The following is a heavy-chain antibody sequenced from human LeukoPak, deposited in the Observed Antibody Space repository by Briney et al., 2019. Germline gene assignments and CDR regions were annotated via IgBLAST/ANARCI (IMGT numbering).Heavy chain of an antibody. CDR2: IYYSGST. CDR3: ARVSSVAGISPHYFDY. Sequence: PSETLSLTYTVSGDSISGYYWSWIRQPPGKALEWIGYIYYSGSTNYNPSLKSRVTISGDTSKNQFYLKLSSVTPADTAVYYCARVSSVAGISPHYFDYWGPGTLVTVSS. D-gene: IGHD6-13*01. V-gene: IGHV4-59*01. J-gene: IGHJ4*02. CDR1: GDSISGYY.